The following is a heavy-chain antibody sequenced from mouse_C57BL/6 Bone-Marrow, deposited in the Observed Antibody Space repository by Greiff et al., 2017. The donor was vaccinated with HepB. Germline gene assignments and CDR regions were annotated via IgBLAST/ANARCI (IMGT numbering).Heavy chain of an antibody. D-gene: IGHD1-1*01. J-gene: IGHJ1*03. Sequence: EVMLVESGGGLVKPGGSLKLSCAASGFTFSSYAMSWVRQTPEKRLEWVATISDGGSYTYYPDNVKGRFTISRDNAKNNLYLQMSHLKSEDTAMYYCARDWDYYGSSPYWYFGVWGTGTTVTVSS. V-gene: IGHV5-4*01. CDR2: ISDGGSYT. CDR3: ARDWDYYGSSPYWYFGV. CDR1: GFTFSSYA.